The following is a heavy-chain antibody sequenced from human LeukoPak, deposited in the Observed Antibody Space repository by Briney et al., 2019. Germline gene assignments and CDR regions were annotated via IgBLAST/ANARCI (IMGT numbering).Heavy chain of an antibody. Sequence: PGGSLRLSCAASGLTFNIFWMHWVRQATGKGLVWVSLIKGDGSSTTYMDSVKGRFIISRDNAKNTLYLQMNSLRTEDTAVYYCARRALGYFDWLLRQDNWFGPWGQGTLVTVSS. CDR3: ARRALGYFDWLLRQDNWFGP. D-gene: IGHD3-9*01. CDR2: IKGDGSST. J-gene: IGHJ5*02. V-gene: IGHV3-74*01. CDR1: GLTFNIFW.